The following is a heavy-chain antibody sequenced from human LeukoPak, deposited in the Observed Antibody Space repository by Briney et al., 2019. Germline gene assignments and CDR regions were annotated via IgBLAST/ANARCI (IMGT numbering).Heavy chain of an antibody. CDR2: VSSDGSYD. V-gene: IGHV3-30*04. J-gene: IGHJ4*02. CDR1: RFTFSNYA. CDR3: AKDPYRDGYNLGYFDY. Sequence: GGSLRLSCAASRFTFSNYAMHWVRQGPGKGLEWVAFVSSDGSYDYYVDSVKGRFTVSRDNSKNTLYLQMNSLRAEDTAVYYCAKDPYRDGYNLGYFDYWGQGTLVTVSS. D-gene: IGHD5-24*01.